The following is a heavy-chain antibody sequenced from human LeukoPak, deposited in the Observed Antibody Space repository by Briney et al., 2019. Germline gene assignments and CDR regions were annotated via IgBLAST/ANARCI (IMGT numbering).Heavy chain of an antibody. CDR3: ARVPPNDFWSGYYITTYYYYYYMDV. V-gene: IGHV1-8*01. CDR2: MNPNSGNT. J-gene: IGHJ6*03. D-gene: IGHD3-3*01. CDR1: GYTFTSYD. Sequence: ASVKVSCKASGYTFTSYDINWVRQATGQGLEWMGWMNPNSGNTGYAQKFQGRVTMTRNTSISTAYMELSSLRSEDTAVYYCARVPPNDFWSGYYITTYYYYYYMDVWGKGTTVTASS.